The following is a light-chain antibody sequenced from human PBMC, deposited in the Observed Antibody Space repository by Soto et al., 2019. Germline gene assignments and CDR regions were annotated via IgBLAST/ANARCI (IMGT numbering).Light chain of an antibody. CDR2: DVN. J-gene: IGLJ2*01. V-gene: IGLV2-14*01. Sequence: QSALTQPASVSGSPGQSITLSGTGTSSDIGGYDYVSWYQRHPGKAPKLIIYDVNNRPSGVSNRFSGSKSGNTASLTISGLQAEDEADYYCNSYASGSSHVVFGGGTKLTVL. CDR1: SSDIGGYDY. CDR3: NSYASGSSHVV.